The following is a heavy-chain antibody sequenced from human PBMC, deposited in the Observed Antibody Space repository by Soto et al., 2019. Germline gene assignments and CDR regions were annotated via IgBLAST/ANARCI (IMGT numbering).Heavy chain of an antibody. J-gene: IGHJ4*02. CDR1: GGSIRSYY. CDR3: AREDYYYDSSGYSSYFDY. D-gene: IGHD3-22*01. Sequence: ASETLSLTCTVSGGSIRSYYWSWIRQPPGKGLEWIGYIYYSGSTNYNPSLKSRVTISVDNSKNTLYLQMNSLRAEDTAVYYCAREDYYYDSSGYSSYFDYWGQGTLVTVS. CDR2: IYYSGST. V-gene: IGHV4-59*12.